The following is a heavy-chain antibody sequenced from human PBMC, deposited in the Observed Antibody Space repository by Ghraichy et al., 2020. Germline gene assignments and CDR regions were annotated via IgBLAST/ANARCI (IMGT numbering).Heavy chain of an antibody. CDR1: GGSISSYY. Sequence: SQTLSLTCTVSGGSISSYYWSWIRQPPGKGLEWIGYIYTSGSTNYNPSLKSRVTISVDTSKNQFSLKLSSVTAADTAVYYCARGRGAAGTLEFDYWGQGTLVTVSS. CDR2: IYTSGST. CDR3: ARGRGAAGTLEFDY. V-gene: IGHV4-4*09. D-gene: IGHD6-13*01. J-gene: IGHJ4*02.